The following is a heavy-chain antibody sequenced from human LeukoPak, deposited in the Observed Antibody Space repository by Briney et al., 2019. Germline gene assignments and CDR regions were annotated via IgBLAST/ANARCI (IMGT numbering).Heavy chain of an antibody. CDR1: GFTFSSYG. CDR2: ISYDGSNK. CDR3: ARGCCLLEY. J-gene: IGHJ4*02. V-gene: IGHV3-30*03. D-gene: IGHD5/OR15-5a*01. Sequence: PGGSLRLSCAASGFTFSSYGMHWVRQAPGKGLEWVAVISYDGSNKYYADSVKGRFTISRDNAKNSLYLQMNSLRAEDTAIYYCARGCCLLEYWGQGTLVTVSS.